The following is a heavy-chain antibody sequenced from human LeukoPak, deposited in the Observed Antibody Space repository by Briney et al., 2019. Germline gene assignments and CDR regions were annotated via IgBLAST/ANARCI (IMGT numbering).Heavy chain of an antibody. CDR1: GGTFSSYA. J-gene: IGHJ3*02. CDR2: IIPIFGTA. CDR3: AREGQTGTSLKDAFDI. D-gene: IGHD1/OR15-1a*01. Sequence: SVKVSCTASGGTFSSYAISWVRQAPGQGLEWMGGIIPIFGTANYAQKFQGRVTITADESTSTAYMELSSLRSEDTAVYYCAREGQTGTSLKDAFDIWGQGTMVTVSS. V-gene: IGHV1-69*01.